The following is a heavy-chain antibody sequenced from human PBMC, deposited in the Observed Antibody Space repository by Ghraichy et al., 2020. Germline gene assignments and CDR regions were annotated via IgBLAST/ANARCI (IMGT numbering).Heavy chain of an antibody. CDR2: IIPIFGTA. J-gene: IGHJ6*02. V-gene: IGHV1-69*13. CDR1: GGTFSSYA. Sequence: SVKVSCKASGGTFSSYAISWVRQAPGQGLEWMGGIIPIFGTANYAQKFQGRVTITADESTSTAYMELSSLRSEDTAVYYCARALNLYCSSTSCYTKDYYYGMDVWGQGTTVTVSS. CDR3: ARALNLYCSSTSCYTKDYYYGMDV. D-gene: IGHD2-2*02.